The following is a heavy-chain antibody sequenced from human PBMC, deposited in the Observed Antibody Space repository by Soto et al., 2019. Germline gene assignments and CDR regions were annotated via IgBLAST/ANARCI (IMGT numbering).Heavy chain of an antibody. Sequence: QVHLVQSGGELKKPGASVKVSCKASGYSFSDFGITWVRQAPGQGLEWMGWISGKNGNTNYAQKVQGRVTLTADTSTSTAYMEMRALTSDDTGIYYWARCDYYDGTGAFEYWGQGTPVTVSS. D-gene: IGHD4-17*01. J-gene: IGHJ4*02. CDR2: ISGKNGNT. CDR3: ARCDYYDGTGAFEY. CDR1: GYSFSDFG. V-gene: IGHV1-18*04.